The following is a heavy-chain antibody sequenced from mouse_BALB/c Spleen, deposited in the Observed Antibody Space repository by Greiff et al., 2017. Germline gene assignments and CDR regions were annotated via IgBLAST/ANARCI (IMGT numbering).Heavy chain of an antibody. CDR3: SRGADWDAFAY. CDR2: ISSGSRTI. D-gene: IGHD4-1*01. CDR1: GFTFSSFG. Sequence: EVQRVESGGGLVQPGGSRKLSCAASGFTFSSFGMYWVRQAPEKGLEWVAYISSGSRTIYYADTVKGRFTISRDNPKNTLFLQMTSLRSEDTAMYYCSRGADWDAFAYWGQGTLVTVSA. J-gene: IGHJ3*01. V-gene: IGHV5-17*02.